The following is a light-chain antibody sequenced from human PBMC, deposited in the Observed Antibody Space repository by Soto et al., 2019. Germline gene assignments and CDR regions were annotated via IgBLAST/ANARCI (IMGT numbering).Light chain of an antibody. V-gene: IGLV2-8*01. Sequence: QSALTQPPSASGSPGQSVTISCTGTSSDIGGYNYVSWYQQHPGKVPQLMIYEVSKRPSGVPDRFSGSKSGNTASLVVSGLQAEDEADYYCSSYAGTKNLLFGGGTKVTVL. CDR2: EVS. CDR3: SSYAGTKNLL. CDR1: SSDIGGYNY. J-gene: IGLJ2*01.